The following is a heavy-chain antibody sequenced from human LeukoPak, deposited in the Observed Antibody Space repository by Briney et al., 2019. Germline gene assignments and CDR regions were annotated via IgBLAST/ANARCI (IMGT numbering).Heavy chain of an antibody. D-gene: IGHD6-13*01. CDR2: IYYSGST. V-gene: IGHV4-59*01. CDR1: GGSISSYY. CDR3: ASQYSSSWSYMDV. Sequence: SETLSLTCTVSGGSISSYYWSWIRQPPGKALEWIGYIYYSGSTNYNPSLKSRVTISVDTSKNQFSLKLSSVTAADTAVYYCASQYSSSWSYMDVWGKGTTVTVSS. J-gene: IGHJ6*03.